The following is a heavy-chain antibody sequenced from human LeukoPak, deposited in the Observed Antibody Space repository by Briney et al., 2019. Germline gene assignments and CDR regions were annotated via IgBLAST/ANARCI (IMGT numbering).Heavy chain of an antibody. V-gene: IGHV1-8*02. CDR1: GYTFTSYA. J-gene: IGHJ5*02. CDR3: ARVITMIRGVIKGWFDP. D-gene: IGHD3-10*01. Sequence: ASVKVSCKASGYTFTSYAMNWVRQAPGQGLEWMGWMNPNSGNTGYAQKFQGRVTMTRNTSISTAYMELSSLRSEDTAVYYCARVITMIRGVIKGWFDPWGQGTLVTVSS. CDR2: MNPNSGNT.